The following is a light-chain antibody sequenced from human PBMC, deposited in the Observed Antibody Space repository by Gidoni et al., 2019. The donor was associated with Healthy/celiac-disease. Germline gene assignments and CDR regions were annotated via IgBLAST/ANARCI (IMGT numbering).Light chain of an antibody. J-gene: IGLJ2*01. Sequence: YELTQPPSVSVSPGQTASITCSGDKLGEKYACWYQQKPGQSPVLGIYHDSKRPSGIPERFSGSNSGNTATLTISVTQAMDEADYYCQACDSSFVVFGGGTKLTVL. CDR1: KLGEKY. CDR3: QACDSSFVV. V-gene: IGLV3-1*01. CDR2: HDS.